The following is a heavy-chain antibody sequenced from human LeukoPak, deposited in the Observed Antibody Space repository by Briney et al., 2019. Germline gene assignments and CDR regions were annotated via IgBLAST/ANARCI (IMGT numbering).Heavy chain of an antibody. CDR1: GFTFDDYG. D-gene: IGHD6-13*01. CDR3: ARTVGSSSWYPGWFDP. Sequence: GGSLRLSCAASGFTFDDYGMSWVRQGPGKGLEWVSGINWNGGSTGYADSVKGRFTISRDNAKNSLYLQMNSLRAEDTALYHCARTVGSSSWYPGWFDPWGQGTLVTVSS. CDR2: INWNGGST. J-gene: IGHJ5*02. V-gene: IGHV3-20*01.